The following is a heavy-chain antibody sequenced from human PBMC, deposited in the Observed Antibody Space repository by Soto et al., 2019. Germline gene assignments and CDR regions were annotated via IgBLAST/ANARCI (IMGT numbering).Heavy chain of an antibody. Sequence: SETLSLTCSVSGGSISSDGYYWSWIRQHPEKGLEWIGYISDSGSTYYSPSLESRLTISADTSKNQFSLRLSSVTAADTAIYYCARTYCIGGSCYSADWFAPWGQGTRVTVSS. J-gene: IGHJ5*02. D-gene: IGHD2-15*01. CDR1: GGSISSDGYY. V-gene: IGHV4-31*03. CDR3: ARTYCIGGSCYSADWFAP. CDR2: ISDSGST.